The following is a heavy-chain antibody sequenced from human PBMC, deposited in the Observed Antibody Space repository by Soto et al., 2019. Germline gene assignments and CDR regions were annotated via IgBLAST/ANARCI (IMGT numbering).Heavy chain of an antibody. CDR2: ISYDGSSK. J-gene: IGHJ3*02. Sequence: QVQLVESGGGVVEPGRSLRLSCAASGFTFRTYAMHWVRQAPGKGLEWMAVISYDGSSKTFAASVQGRFTISRDNPENALQLQMNSLRPEDTAVYYYARRNYYRGGDYFNDAFDMWGQGAMVTVSS. V-gene: IGHV3-30-3*01. D-gene: IGHD2-21*01. CDR3: ARRNYYRGGDYFNDAFDM. CDR1: GFTFRTYA.